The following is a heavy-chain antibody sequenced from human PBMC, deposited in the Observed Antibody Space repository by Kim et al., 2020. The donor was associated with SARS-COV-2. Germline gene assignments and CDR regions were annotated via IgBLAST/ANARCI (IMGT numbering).Heavy chain of an antibody. CDR2: ISYDGSNK. CDR1: GFTFSSYG. D-gene: IGHD2-21*02. J-gene: IGHJ4*02. CDR3: AKGRLYCGGDCNFDY. V-gene: IGHV3-30*18. Sequence: GGSLRLSCAASGFTFSSYGMHWVRQAPGKGLEWVAVISYDGSNKYYADSVKGRFTISRDNSKNTLYLQMNSLRAEDTAVYYCAKGRLYCGGDCNFDYWGQGTLVTVSS.